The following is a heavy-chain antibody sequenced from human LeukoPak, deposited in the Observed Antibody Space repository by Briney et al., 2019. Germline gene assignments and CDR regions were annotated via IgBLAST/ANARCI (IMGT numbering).Heavy chain of an antibody. V-gene: IGHV1-2*02. CDR2: INPNSGGT. D-gene: IGHD3-10*01. J-gene: IGHJ6*02. CDR1: GYTFTCYY. Sequence: GASVKVSCKASGYTFTCYYMHWVGQARGQGGEWMGWINPNSGGTNYAQKFQGSVTITRDTSISTAYIELSRLRSADTAVYYCASIGNGTYSYGSGNQYYYYGIDVWGQGTTVTVSS. CDR3: ASIGNGTYSYGSGNQYYYYGIDV.